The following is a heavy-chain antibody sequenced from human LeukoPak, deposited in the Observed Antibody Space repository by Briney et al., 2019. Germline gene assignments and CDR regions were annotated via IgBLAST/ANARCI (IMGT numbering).Heavy chain of an antibody. CDR3: ARNSWRHFDY. CDR1: GGSFSGYY. J-gene: IGHJ4*02. Sequence: SETLSLTCAVCGGSFSGYYWGWIRQPPGKGLEWIGEINHRESTNYNPSPKSRLTISVDTSKNQFSLKLSSVTAADTAVYYCARNSWRHFDYWGQGTLVTVSS. CDR2: INHREST. D-gene: IGHD6-13*01. V-gene: IGHV4-34*01.